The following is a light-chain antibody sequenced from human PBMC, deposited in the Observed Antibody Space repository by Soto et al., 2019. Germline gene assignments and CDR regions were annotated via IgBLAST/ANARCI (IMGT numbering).Light chain of an antibody. Sequence: EVVMTQSPATLSLSPGDRATVSCRASQGIGSNLAWNQQKPGQAPRLLIYGASTRAAGVPARFSGSGSGTEFTLTISSLQSEDFALYYCQQYSDWPPVTFGGVTKVEIK. CDR1: QGIGSN. V-gene: IGKV3-15*01. J-gene: IGKJ4*01. CDR2: GAS. CDR3: QQYSDWPPVT.